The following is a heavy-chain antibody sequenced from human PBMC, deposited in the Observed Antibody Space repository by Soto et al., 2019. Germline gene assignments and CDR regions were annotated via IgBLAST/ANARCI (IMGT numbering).Heavy chain of an antibody. D-gene: IGHD6-19*01. Sequence: GGSLRLSCAASGFTFSSYGMHWVRQAPGKGLEWVAVISDDGSNKYYADSVKGRFTISRDISKNKLYLQRNSLRAEDTAVYYCAKPIAVAGNFNYGMDVWGQGTTVTVSS. J-gene: IGHJ6*02. CDR3: AKPIAVAGNFNYGMDV. CDR2: ISDDGSNK. CDR1: GFTFSSYG. V-gene: IGHV3-30*18.